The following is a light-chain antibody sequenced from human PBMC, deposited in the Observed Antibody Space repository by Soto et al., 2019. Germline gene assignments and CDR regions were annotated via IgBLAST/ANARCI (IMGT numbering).Light chain of an antibody. Sequence: DIQMTQSPSSVSASVGDRVTITCRASQRISSWVDWYQQKPGKAPKLLIYTASSLQSGVPSRFSGSGSETDFILTITSLQPEDFATYYCQQAHSCPVTFGQGTRLDIK. V-gene: IGKV1-12*01. CDR1: QRISSW. J-gene: IGKJ5*01. CDR2: TAS. CDR3: QQAHSCPVT.